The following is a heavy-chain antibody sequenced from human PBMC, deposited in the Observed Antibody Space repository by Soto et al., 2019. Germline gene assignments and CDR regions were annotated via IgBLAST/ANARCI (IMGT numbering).Heavy chain of an antibody. CDR2: ISGSGGST. Sequence: GGSLRLSCAASGFTFSSYAMSWVRQAPGKGLEWVSAISGSGGSTYYADSVKGRFTTARDNSKNTLYLQMNSLRAEDTAVYYCAKDMYYYDSSGLFDIWGQGTMVTVSS. J-gene: IGHJ3*02. D-gene: IGHD3-22*01. CDR3: AKDMYYYDSSGLFDI. V-gene: IGHV3-23*01. CDR1: GFTFSSYA.